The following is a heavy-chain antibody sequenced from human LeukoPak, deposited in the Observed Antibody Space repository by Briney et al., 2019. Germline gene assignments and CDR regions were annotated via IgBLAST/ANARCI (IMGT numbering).Heavy chain of an antibody. Sequence: SETLSLTCTVSGGSISSYYWSWIRQPPGKGLEWIGSIYYSGRATYNPSLKSRVTISVDTSKNQFSLKLSSVTAADTAVYYCARRRYPPRGFDPWGQGTLVTVSS. CDR1: GGSISSYY. CDR2: IYYSGRA. J-gene: IGHJ5*02. D-gene: IGHD1-26*01. CDR3: ARRRYPPRGFDP. V-gene: IGHV4-59*12.